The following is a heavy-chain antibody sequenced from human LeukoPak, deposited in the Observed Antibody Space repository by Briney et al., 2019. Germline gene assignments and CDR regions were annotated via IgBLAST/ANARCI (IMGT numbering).Heavy chain of an antibody. CDR3: ARDHLRRSGELSLLDY. CDR2: ISSSSDYI. Sequence: GGSLRLSCAGSGFTFSSYSFNWVRQAPGKGLEWVSSISSSSDYIDYADSVKGRFTISRDNAKKSLYLQMNSLRADDTAVYYCARDHLRRSGELSLLDYWGQGTLVTVSS. J-gene: IGHJ4*02. CDR1: GFTFSSYS. V-gene: IGHV3-21*01. D-gene: IGHD3-16*02.